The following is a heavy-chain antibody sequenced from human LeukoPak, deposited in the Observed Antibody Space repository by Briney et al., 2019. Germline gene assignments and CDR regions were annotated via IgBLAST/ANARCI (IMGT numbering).Heavy chain of an antibody. J-gene: IGHJ4*02. CDR1: GGSFSGYY. Sequence: PSETLSLTCAVYGGSFSGYYWSWIRQPPGKGLEWIGEINHSGSTNYDPSLKSRVTISVDTSKNQFSLKLSSVTAADTAVYYCARVQGDIVVVPADKFGYYFDYWGQGTLVTVSS. V-gene: IGHV4-34*01. CDR3: ARVQGDIVVVPADKFGYYFDY. D-gene: IGHD2-2*01. CDR2: INHSGST.